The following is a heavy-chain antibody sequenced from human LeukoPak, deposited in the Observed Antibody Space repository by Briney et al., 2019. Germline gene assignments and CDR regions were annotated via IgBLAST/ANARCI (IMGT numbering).Heavy chain of an antibody. CDR2: ISPGGGPT. V-gene: IGHV3-23*01. CDR3: AKPASSGSSFDY. Sequence: GGSLRLSCAGSGSPFSSHGMNWVRQAPGKGLEWVSGISPGGGPTYYADSVKGRFTISRDNSKNTLYLQMNSLRAEDTAVYYCAKPASSGSSFDYWGQGTLVTVSS. J-gene: IGHJ4*02. D-gene: IGHD3-10*01. CDR1: GSPFSSHG.